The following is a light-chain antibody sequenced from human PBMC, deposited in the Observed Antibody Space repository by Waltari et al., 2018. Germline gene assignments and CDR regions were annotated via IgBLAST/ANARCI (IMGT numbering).Light chain of an antibody. CDR3: CSYAGSGTFVV. CDR2: EGS. CDR1: SSAVWRTKL. V-gene: IGLV2-23*03. J-gene: IGLJ2*01. Sequence: QSALTQPASVSGSPGRAITIPCPGTSSAVWRTKLVSWYQQHPGQAPKVVIYEGSERPSGISNRFSGSKSGITASLTISGLQPEDEADYYCCSYAGSGTFVVFGGGTKLTVL.